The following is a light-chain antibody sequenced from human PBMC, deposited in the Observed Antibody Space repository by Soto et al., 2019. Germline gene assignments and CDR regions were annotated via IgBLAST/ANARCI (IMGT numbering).Light chain of an antibody. CDR2: DAS. J-gene: IGKJ2*01. V-gene: IGKV3D-11*02. CDR3: HQRSNWPYT. Sequence: EIVLTQSPATLSLSPGERATLSCRASQSVSSYLAWYQQKPGQAPRLLIYDASNRATGIPARFSGSGPGTDFTLTISSLAPEDFAVYYCHQRSNWPYTFGQGTKLEIK. CDR1: QSVSSY.